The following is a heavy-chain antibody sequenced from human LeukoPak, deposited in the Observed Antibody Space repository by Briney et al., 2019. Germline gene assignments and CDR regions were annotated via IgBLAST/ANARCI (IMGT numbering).Heavy chain of an antibody. V-gene: IGHV3-21*01. D-gene: IGHD3-3*02. CDR3: ARGDKYIAFSPPLQGFDY. Sequence: PGGSLRLSCAASGFTFSSYRMNGVGQAPGRGREWVSSISSGSRDTYFADSVKGRFTISRDNAKNSLYLQMNSLRAEDTAVYYCARGDKYIAFSPPLQGFDYWGQGTLVTVSS. J-gene: IGHJ4*02. CDR2: ISSGSRDT. CDR1: GFTFSSYR.